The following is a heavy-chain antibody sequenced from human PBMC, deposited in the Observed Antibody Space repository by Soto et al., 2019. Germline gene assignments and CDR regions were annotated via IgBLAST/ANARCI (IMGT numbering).Heavy chain of an antibody. D-gene: IGHD1-26*01. J-gene: IGHJ3*02. CDR1: GFTFSSYG. CDR2: ISYDGSNK. Sequence: QVQLVESGGGVVQPGRSLRLSCAASGFTFSSYGMHWVRQAPGKGLEWVAVISYDGSNKYYADSVKGRFTISRDNSKNTLYLQMNSLRAEDTAVYYCAKVDGWELLPGHDAFDIWGQGTMVTVSS. CDR3: AKVDGWELLPGHDAFDI. V-gene: IGHV3-30*18.